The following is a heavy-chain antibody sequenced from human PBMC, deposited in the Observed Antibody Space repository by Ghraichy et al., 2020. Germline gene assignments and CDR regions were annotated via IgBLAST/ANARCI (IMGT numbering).Heavy chain of an antibody. D-gene: IGHD4-17*01. CDR2: INNRGGDK. V-gene: IGHV3-23*01. CDR3: AKGLGWQPYGDFDY. J-gene: IGHJ4*02. CDR1: GFTLSSYA. Sequence: GESLNISCAASGFTLSSYAMIWVRQAPGKGLEWISGINNRGGDKYYADSVRGRFTVSRDNSQNTLYLQLNSLRVEDTAVYYCAKGLGWQPYGDFDYWGQGTLVTVSS.